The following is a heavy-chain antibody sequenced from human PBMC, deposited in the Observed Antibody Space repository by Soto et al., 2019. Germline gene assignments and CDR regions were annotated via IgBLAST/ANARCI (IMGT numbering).Heavy chain of an antibody. D-gene: IGHD2-15*01. CDR2: IKSKSDGGTT. CDR3: TTDLWRIAVVVGSTGYFNP. Sequence: PGGSLRLSCAASGFSFSSAWMSWVRQTPEKGLEWVGRIKSKSDGGTTDYAAPVKGRFTISRDDSENTLYLQMNSLKTEDTAVYYCTTDLWRIAVVVGSTGYFNPWGQGTPVTVSS. J-gene: IGHJ5*02. CDR1: GFSFSSAW. V-gene: IGHV3-15*01.